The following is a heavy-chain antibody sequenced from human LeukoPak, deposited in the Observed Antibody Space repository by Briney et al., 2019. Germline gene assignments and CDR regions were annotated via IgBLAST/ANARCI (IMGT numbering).Heavy chain of an antibody. Sequence: GGSLRLSCAASGFTFSSYSMNWVRQAPGKGLEWVSSISSSSSYIYYADSVKGRFTISRDNAKNSLYLQMNSLRAEDTAVYYCAREWNRGSSSDVDYWGQGTLVTVSS. CDR3: AREWNRGSSSDVDY. D-gene: IGHD6-6*01. CDR1: GFTFSSYS. CDR2: ISSSSSYI. J-gene: IGHJ4*02. V-gene: IGHV3-21*01.